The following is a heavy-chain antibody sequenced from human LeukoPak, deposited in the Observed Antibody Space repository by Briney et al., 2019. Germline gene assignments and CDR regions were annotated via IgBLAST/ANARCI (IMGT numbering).Heavy chain of an antibody. D-gene: IGHD6-13*01. Sequence: PGGSLRLSCAASGLSFSSFAMSWVRQGPARGLEWVSSIRGNGETLYADSVKGRFTLSSDISRNTVYFQLNNLRVEDTAIYYCARASWVSSIDAVRWGQGTLVTVSS. J-gene: IGHJ4*02. CDR2: IRGNGET. CDR3: ARASWVSSIDAVR. CDR1: GLSFSSFA. V-gene: IGHV3-23*01.